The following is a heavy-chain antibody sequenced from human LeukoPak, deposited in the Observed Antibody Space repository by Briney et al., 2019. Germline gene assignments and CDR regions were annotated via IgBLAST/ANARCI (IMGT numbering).Heavy chain of an antibody. CDR2: ISGSGGST. CDR1: GFTFYIYA. CDR3: AKVVAVAGTGDPGFDY. Sequence: GGSVRLPCAASGFTFYIYAMTWVRQAPGKGLEWVSAISGSGGSTYYADSVKGRFTISRDNSKNTLYLQMNSLRAEDTAVYYCAKVVAVAGTGDPGFDYWGQGTLVTVSS. V-gene: IGHV3-23*01. J-gene: IGHJ4*02. D-gene: IGHD6-19*01.